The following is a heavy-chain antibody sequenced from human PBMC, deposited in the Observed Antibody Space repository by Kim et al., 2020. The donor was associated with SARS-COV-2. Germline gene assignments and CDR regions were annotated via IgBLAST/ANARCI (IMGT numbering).Heavy chain of an antibody. J-gene: IGHJ4*02. CDR1: GGSFSGYY. CDR2: INHSGST. V-gene: IGHV4-34*01. D-gene: IGHD3-22*01. Sequence: SETLSLTCAVYGGSFSGYYWSWIRQPPGKGLEWIGEINHSGSTNYNPSLKSRVTISVDTSKNQFSLKLSSVTAADTAVYYCATPFGAAYDSSGYYYPFVYWGQGTLVTVSS. CDR3: ATPFGAAYDSSGYYYPFVY.